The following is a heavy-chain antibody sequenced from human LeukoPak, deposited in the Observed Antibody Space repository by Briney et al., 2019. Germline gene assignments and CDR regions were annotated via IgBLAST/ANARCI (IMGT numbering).Heavy chain of an antibody. Sequence: GGSLRLSCAASGFTFSSYGMHWVRQAPGKGLEWVAVIWYDGSDKYYTDSVKGRFTISRDNSKNTLYLQMNSLRAADTAIYYCARAGDAFDIWGQGTMVTVSS. CDR2: IWYDGSDK. V-gene: IGHV3-33*01. CDR3: ARAGDAFDI. CDR1: GFTFSSYG. J-gene: IGHJ3*02.